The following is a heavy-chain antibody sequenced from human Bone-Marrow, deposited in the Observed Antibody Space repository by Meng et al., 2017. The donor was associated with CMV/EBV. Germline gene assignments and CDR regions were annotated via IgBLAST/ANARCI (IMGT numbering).Heavy chain of an antibody. J-gene: IGHJ3*02. CDR1: GFTFSSYE. CDR3: ARDYIVVSPLDAFDI. Sequence: GSLRLSCAASGFTFSSYEMNWVCQAPGKGLEWVSYISSSGSTIYYADSVKGRFTISRDNAKNSLYLQMNSLRAEDTAVYYCARDYIVVSPLDAFDIWGQGTMVTVSS. CDR2: ISSSGSTI. D-gene: IGHD2-2*01. V-gene: IGHV3-48*03.